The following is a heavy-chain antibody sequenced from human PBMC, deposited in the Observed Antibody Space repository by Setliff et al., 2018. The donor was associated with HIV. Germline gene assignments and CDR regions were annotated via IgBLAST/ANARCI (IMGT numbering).Heavy chain of an antibody. Sequence: PSETLSLTCSVSGASIRGHYWSWIRQSPGKGLEWIGNIYYSGNTNYNPSFKSRVTISVDTSKNQFSLRVNSVTAADTAVDYCARSLVPSGYYYGRHAFDIWGQGTKVTVSS. J-gene: IGHJ3*02. CDR2: IYYSGNT. CDR1: GASIRGHY. CDR3: ARSLVPSGYYYGRHAFDI. D-gene: IGHD3-22*01. V-gene: IGHV4-59*08.